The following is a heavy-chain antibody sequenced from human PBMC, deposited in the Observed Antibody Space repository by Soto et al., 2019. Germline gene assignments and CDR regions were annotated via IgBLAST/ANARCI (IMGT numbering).Heavy chain of an antibody. CDR1: GFTFGDYA. Sequence: GSLRLSCTASGFTFGDYAMSWVRQAPGKGLEWVGFIRSKAYGGTTEYAASVKGRFTISRDDSKSIAYLQMNSLKTEDTAVYYCTRDYIVGATTFDYWGQGTLVTVSS. J-gene: IGHJ4*02. CDR2: IRSKAYGGTT. CDR3: TRDYIVGATTFDY. D-gene: IGHD1-26*01. V-gene: IGHV3-49*04.